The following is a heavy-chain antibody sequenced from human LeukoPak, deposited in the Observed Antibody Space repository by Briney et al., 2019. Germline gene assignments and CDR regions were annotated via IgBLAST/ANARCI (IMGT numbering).Heavy chain of an antibody. J-gene: IGHJ4*02. Sequence: GGSLRLSCAVSGFTLSSSYMSWVRHAPGKGLEWVSAIYSDGSTYYADSVKGRSTISRDNSKNTLSFQLNSLRAEDTAVYYCAKDPSSGWYNWGQGTLVTVSS. V-gene: IGHV3-53*01. D-gene: IGHD6-19*01. CDR2: IYSDGST. CDR3: AKDPSSGWYN. CDR1: GFTLSSSY.